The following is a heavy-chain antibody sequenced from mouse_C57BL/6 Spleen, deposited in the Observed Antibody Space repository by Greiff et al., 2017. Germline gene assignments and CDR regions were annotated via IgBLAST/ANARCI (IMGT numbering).Heavy chain of an antibody. J-gene: IGHJ1*03. D-gene: IGHD1-1*01. CDR1: GYTFTDYN. Sequence: EVQLQQSGPELVKPGASVKIPCKASGYTFTDYNMDWVKQSHGKSLEWIGDINPNNGGTIYNQKFKGKATLTEDKSSSPAYMERRSLTSEDTAVYYCARDYGSSYGYFDVWGTGTTVTVSS. CDR3: ARDYGSSYGYFDV. CDR2: INPNNGGT. V-gene: IGHV1-18*01.